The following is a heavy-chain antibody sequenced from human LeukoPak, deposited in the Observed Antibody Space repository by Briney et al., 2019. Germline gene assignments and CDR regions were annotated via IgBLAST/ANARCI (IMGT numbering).Heavy chain of an antibody. CDR1: GFTFDDYA. V-gene: IGHV3-9*01. D-gene: IGHD6-25*01. Sequence: GGSLRLSCAASGFTFDDYAMHWVRHALGKGLGWVSGISWNSDNIGYADSVKGRFTISRDNAKNSLYLQMNSLRAEDTALYYCVKDKAATLGGYYYGMDVWGQGTTVTVSS. CDR2: ISWNSDNI. CDR3: VKDKAATLGGYYYGMDV. J-gene: IGHJ6*02.